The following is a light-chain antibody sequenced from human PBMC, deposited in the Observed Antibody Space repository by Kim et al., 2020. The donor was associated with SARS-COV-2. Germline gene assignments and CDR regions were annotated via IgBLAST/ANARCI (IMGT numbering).Light chain of an antibody. CDR1: NIGSRS. V-gene: IGLV3-21*04. CDR2: SDG. J-gene: IGLJ3*02. CDR3: QGWDSTTEWV. Sequence: SYELTQPPSVSVAPGKTARIACAGINIGSRSVHWYQQKPGQAPVLVIYSDGDRPSEIPERFSGSNSGSAATLTISNVEAGDEADYYCQGWDSTTEWVFGG.